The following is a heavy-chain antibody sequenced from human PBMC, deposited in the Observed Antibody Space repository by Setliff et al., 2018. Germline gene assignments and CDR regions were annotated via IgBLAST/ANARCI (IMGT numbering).Heavy chain of an antibody. CDR3: ARGNFYYFDRTGRGPNWFDP. J-gene: IGHJ5*02. Sequence: PGGSLRLSCAASGFVFSTYVMNWVRQAPGKGLEWVSSISHSNTYIYYADSVKGRFTISRDNATNSLYLQMNSLRAEDTAVYYCARGNFYYFDRTGRGPNWFDPWGQGTLVTVSS. V-gene: IGHV3-21*01. CDR1: GFVFSTYV. D-gene: IGHD3-22*01. CDR2: ISHSNTYI.